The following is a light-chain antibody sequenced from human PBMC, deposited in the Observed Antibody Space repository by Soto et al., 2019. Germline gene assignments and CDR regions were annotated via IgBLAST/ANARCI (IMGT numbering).Light chain of an antibody. J-gene: IGKJ2*01. V-gene: IGKV3-20*01. CDR2: GAS. CDR3: QQYGSSPYT. Sequence: EIVLTQSPGTLSLSPGERATLSCRASQSVSSSSLAWYQQKPGQAPRLLIYGASSRPTGIPDRFSGSGSATDFSLTISSLEPEDFAVFYCQQYGSSPYTFGQGTKLEIK. CDR1: QSVSSSS.